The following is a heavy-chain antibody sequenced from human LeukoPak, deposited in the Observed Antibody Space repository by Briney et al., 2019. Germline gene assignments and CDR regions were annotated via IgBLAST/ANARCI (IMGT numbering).Heavy chain of an antibody. V-gene: IGHV3-48*04. CDR1: GSTFSSYS. Sequence: GSLRLSCAASGSTFSSYSMDWVRQAPGKGLEWVSYISSSSSTIYYADSVKGRFTISRDNAKNSLYLQMNSLRAEDTAVYYCARGGDYYDSSGYSPPYFDYWGQGTLVTVSS. J-gene: IGHJ4*02. CDR3: ARGGDYYDSSGYSPPYFDY. D-gene: IGHD3-22*01. CDR2: ISSSSSTI.